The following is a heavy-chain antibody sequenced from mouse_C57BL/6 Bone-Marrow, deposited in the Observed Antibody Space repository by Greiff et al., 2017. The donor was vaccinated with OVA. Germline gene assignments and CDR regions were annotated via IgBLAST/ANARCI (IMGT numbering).Heavy chain of an antibody. CDR1: GFNIKDYY. Sequence: EVQLQQSGAELVKPGASVKLSCTASGFNIKDYYMHWVKQRTEQGLEWIGRIDPEDGETEYAPKFQGKATITADTSSNTAYLQLSSLTSEDTAVYYCAKTGNYYYFDYWGQGTTLTVSS. V-gene: IGHV14-2*01. CDR2: IDPEDGET. J-gene: IGHJ2*01. CDR3: AKTGNYYYFDY. D-gene: IGHD2-1*01.